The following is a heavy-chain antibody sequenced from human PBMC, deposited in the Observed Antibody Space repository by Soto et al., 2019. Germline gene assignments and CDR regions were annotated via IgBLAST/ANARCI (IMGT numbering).Heavy chain of an antibody. V-gene: IGHV3-66*01. D-gene: IGHD3-16*02. Sequence: GGSLRLSCAASGFTVSSNYMSWVRQAPGKGLEWVSVIYSGGSTYYADSVKGRFTISRDNSKNTLYLQMNSLSAEDMAVYYCASYYGSVSSSPDYDYIWGSYRQYYMDVWGKGTTVTVSS. CDR3: ASYYGSVSSSPDYDYIWGSYRQYYMDV. CDR1: GFTVSSNY. J-gene: IGHJ6*03. CDR2: IYSGGST.